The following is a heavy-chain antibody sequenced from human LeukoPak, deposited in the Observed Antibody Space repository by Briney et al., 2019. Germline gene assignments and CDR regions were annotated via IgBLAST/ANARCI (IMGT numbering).Heavy chain of an antibody. V-gene: IGHV4-38-2*02. CDR1: GYSISSGYY. Sequence: SETLSLTCTVSGYSISSGYYWGWIRQPPGKGLEWIGEINHSGSTNYNPSLKSRVTISVDTSKNQFSLKLSSVTAADTAVYYCARGSNWWELLRTLERNSWFDPWGQGTLVTVSS. CDR3: ARGSNWWELLRTLERNSWFDP. J-gene: IGHJ5*02. D-gene: IGHD1-26*01. CDR2: INHSGST.